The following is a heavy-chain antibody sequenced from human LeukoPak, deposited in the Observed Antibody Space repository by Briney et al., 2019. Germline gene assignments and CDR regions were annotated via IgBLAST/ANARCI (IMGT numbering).Heavy chain of an antibody. D-gene: IGHD3-16*02. CDR1: GYSISSGYY. CDR2: INHSGST. CDR3: ARYDYVWGSYRVGAFDI. V-gene: IGHV4-38-2*02. J-gene: IGHJ3*02. Sequence: SETLSLTCTVSGYSISSGYYWSWIRQPPGKGLEWIGEINHSGSTNYNPSLKSRVTISVDTSKNQFSLKLSSVTAADTAVYYCARYDYVWGSYRVGAFDIWGQGTMVTVSS.